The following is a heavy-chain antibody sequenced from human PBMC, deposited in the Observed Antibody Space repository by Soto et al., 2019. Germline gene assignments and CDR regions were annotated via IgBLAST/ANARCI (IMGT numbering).Heavy chain of an antibody. V-gene: IGHV4-31*03. CDR1: GGSISSGGYY. Sequence: QVQLQESGPGLVKPSQTLSLTCTVSGGSISSGGYYWSWIRQHPGKGLEWIGYIYYSGSTYYNPSLKSRVTISVDTSKNQFSLKLSSVTAADTAVYYCASGRVSTIFGVVTANYGMDVWGQGTTVTVSS. D-gene: IGHD3-3*01. CDR2: IYYSGST. CDR3: ASGRVSTIFGVVTANYGMDV. J-gene: IGHJ6*02.